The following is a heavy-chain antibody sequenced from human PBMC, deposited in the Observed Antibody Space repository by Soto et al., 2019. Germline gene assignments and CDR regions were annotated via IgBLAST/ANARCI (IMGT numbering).Heavy chain of an antibody. CDR1: GHSFTNYW. CDR3: ARFSDHHSSNWFDP. V-gene: IGHV5-51*01. Sequence: GESLKISCKGSGHSFTNYWIGWVRQMPGKGLEWMGILYLGDSDTRYSPSFQGQVTISADKSIITAYLQWSSLKASDTAMYYCARFSDHHSSNWFDPWGQGTLVTVSS. D-gene: IGHD3-22*01. CDR2: LYLGDSDT. J-gene: IGHJ5*02.